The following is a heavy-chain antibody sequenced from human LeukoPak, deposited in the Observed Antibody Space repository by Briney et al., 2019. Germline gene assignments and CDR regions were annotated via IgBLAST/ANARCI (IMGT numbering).Heavy chain of an antibody. CDR1: GGTFSSFS. D-gene: IGHD4-17*01. CDR3: AKDLVGTVTTSWWFDP. V-gene: IGHV1-69*01. Sequence: ASVKVSCKASGGTFSSFSISWVRQAPGQGLEWMGGIIPITGTANYAQKFQGRVTISADELTTTTYMELSSLRSEDTAVYYCAKDLVGTVTTSWWFDPWGQGTLVTVSS. J-gene: IGHJ5*02. CDR2: IIPITGTA.